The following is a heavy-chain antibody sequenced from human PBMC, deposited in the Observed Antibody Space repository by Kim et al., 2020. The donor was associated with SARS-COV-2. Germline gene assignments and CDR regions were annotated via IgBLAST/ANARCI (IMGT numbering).Heavy chain of an antibody. CDR1: GFTFGDYA. J-gene: IGHJ3*02. CDR3: ARGELWWQIVDI. Sequence: GGSLRLSCTGSGFTFGDYAVSWFRQAPGKGLEWVGFIRSRTYGGTPEYAASVKDRFIISRDNSKSIAYLQMSSLKTEDTAVYYCARGELWWQIVDIWGQGTMVTVSS. V-gene: IGHV3-49*03. D-gene: IGHD2-21*01. CDR2: IRSRTYGGTP.